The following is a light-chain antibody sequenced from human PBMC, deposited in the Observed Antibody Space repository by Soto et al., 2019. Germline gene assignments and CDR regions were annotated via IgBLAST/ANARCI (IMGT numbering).Light chain of an antibody. Sequence: IQITQSPSTLSASVGDRVTIPCRASQSISSWLAWYQQKPGKAPKLLIYDASSLESGVPSRFSGSGSGTEFTHTINNLQPDDLATYNCQQYKSYSTFGRGTKVDIK. CDR2: DAS. V-gene: IGKV1-5*01. CDR3: QQYKSYST. CDR1: QSISSW. J-gene: IGKJ1*01.